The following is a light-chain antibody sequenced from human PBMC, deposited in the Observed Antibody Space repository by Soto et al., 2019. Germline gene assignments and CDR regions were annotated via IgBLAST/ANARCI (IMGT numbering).Light chain of an antibody. V-gene: IGLV2-14*01. J-gene: IGLJ2*01. Sequence: QSALTQPASVSGSPGQSITISCTGSSSDVGAYNYVSWYQQHPGKAPKLMIYEVSNRPLGVSDRFSGYKSGNTASLTISGLQAEDEAYYYCSSYTSSSTLIFGGGTKLTVL. CDR1: SSDVGAYNY. CDR2: EVS. CDR3: SSYTSSSTLI.